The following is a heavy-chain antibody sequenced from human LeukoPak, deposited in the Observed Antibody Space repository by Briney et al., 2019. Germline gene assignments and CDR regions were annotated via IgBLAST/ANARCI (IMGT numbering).Heavy chain of an antibody. D-gene: IGHD6-13*01. CDR1: GFTFSSYG. V-gene: IGHV3-23*01. CDR2: ISGSGGST. J-gene: IGHJ4*02. CDR3: AKVLEEGQQLVITYYFDY. Sequence: PGGSLRLSCAASGFTFSSYGMSWVRQAPGKGLEWVSAISGSGGSTYYADSVKGRFTISRDNSKNTLYLQMNSLRAEDTAVYYCAKVLEEGQQLVITYYFDYWGQGTLVTVSS.